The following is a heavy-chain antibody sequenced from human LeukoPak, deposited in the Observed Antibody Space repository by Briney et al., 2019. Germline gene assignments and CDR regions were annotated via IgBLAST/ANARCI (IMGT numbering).Heavy chain of an antibody. J-gene: IGHJ4*02. CDR2: ISGSGGST. CDR3: AKDRRGEYYDILAYYFDY. V-gene: IGHV3-23*01. CDR1: GFTFSSYG. D-gene: IGHD3-9*01. Sequence: GGTLRLSCAASGFTFSSYGMSWVRQAPGKGLEWVSAISGSGGSTYYADSVKGRFTISRDNSKNTLYLQMNSLRAEDTAVYYCAKDRRGEYYDILAYYFDYWGQGTLVTVSS.